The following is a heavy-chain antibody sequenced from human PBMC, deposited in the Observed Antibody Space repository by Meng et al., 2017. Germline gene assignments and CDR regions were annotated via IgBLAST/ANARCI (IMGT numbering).Heavy chain of an antibody. D-gene: IGHD1-26*01. CDR2: IIPIFGTA. Sequence: VQLVQSGAGGKKSRSSRKASSKASGVTFSSYAISWVRQAPGPGLEGMGGIIPIFGTARNAQKFQGRVTITAEKSTRTAYMELSSLRSEETAVYYCARDGVGATEGYFDYWGQGTLVTVSS. J-gene: IGHJ4*02. CDR1: GVTFSSYA. CDR3: ARDGVGATEGYFDY. V-gene: IGHV1-69*06.